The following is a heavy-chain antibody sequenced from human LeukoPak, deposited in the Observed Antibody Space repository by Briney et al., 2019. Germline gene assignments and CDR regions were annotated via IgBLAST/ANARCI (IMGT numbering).Heavy chain of an antibody. Sequence: SETLSLTCTVSGGSISSYYWSWIRQPPGKGLEWIGYIYYSGSTNYNPSLKSRVTISVDTSKNQFSLKLSSVTAADTAVYYCARERAAAGIIDYWGQGTTVTVSS. V-gene: IGHV4-59*01. D-gene: IGHD6-13*01. J-gene: IGHJ4*03. CDR3: ARERAAAGIIDY. CDR1: GGSISSYY. CDR2: IYYSGST.